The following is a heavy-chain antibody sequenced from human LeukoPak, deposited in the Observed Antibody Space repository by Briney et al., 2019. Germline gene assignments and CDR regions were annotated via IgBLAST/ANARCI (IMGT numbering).Heavy chain of an antibody. J-gene: IGHJ4*02. CDR2: IYTSGST. CDR1: GGSISSGSYY. CDR3: ARVSSYGSGSSM. Sequence: NPSETLSLTCTVSGGSISSGSYYWSWIRQPAGKGLEWIGRIYTSGSTNYNPSFKSRVTISVDTSKNQFSLKLSSVTAADTAVYYCARVSSYGSGSSMWGQGTLVTVSS. D-gene: IGHD3-10*01. V-gene: IGHV4-61*02.